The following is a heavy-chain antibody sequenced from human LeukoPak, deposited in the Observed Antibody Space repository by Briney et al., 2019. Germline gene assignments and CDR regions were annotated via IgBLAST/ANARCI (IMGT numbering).Heavy chain of an antibody. CDR1: GGSISSHN. CDR2: IYYSGST. Sequence: SETLSLTRTVSGGSISSHNWNWIRQSPGKGLEWIGNIYYSGSTNYNPSLKRRVTISIDTSKTQFSLNLSSVTAADTAVYYCARRITLVRGVYYKGMDVWGQGTTVTVSS. V-gene: IGHV4-59*11. CDR3: ARRITLVRGVYYKGMDV. D-gene: IGHD3-10*01. J-gene: IGHJ6*01.